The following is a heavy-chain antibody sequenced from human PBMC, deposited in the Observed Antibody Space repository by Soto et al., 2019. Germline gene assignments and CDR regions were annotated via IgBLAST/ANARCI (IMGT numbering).Heavy chain of an antibody. V-gene: IGHV1-69*13. Sequence: GASVKVSCKASGGTFSSYAISWVRQAPGQGLEWMGGIIPIFGTANYAQKFQGRVTITADESTSTAYMELSSLRSEDTAVYYCARDITIFGVVIVPAFDIWGQGTMVTVSS. D-gene: IGHD3-3*01. CDR1: GGTFSSYA. CDR3: ARDITIFGVVIVPAFDI. J-gene: IGHJ3*02. CDR2: IIPIFGTA.